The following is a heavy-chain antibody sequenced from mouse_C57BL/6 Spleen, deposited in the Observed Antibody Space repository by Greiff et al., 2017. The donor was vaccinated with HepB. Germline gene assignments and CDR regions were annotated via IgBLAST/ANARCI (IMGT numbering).Heavy chain of an antibody. V-gene: IGHV1-47*01. CDR1: GYTFTTYP. CDR2: FHPYNDDT. J-gene: IGHJ4*01. D-gene: IGHD4-1*01. CDR3: ARGNWGYYAMDY. Sequence: QVHVKQSGAELVKPGASVKMSCKASGYTFTTYPIEWMKQNHGKSLEWIGNFHPYNDDTKYNEKFKGKATLTVEKSSSTVYLELSRLTSDDSAVYYCARGNWGYYAMDYWGQGTSVTVSS.